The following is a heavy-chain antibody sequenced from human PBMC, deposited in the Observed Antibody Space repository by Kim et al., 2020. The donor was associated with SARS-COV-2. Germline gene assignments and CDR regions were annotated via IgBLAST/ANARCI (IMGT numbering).Heavy chain of an antibody. D-gene: IGHD4-17*01. Sequence: GGSLRLSCAASGFTVSSNYMSWVRQAPGKGLEWVSVIYSGGSTYYADSVKGRFTISRDNSKNTLYLQMNSLRAEDTAVYYCARSSDYGAHYYYYGMDVWGQGTTATVPS. V-gene: IGHV3-53*01. CDR2: IYSGGST. J-gene: IGHJ6*02. CDR3: ARSSDYGAHYYYYGMDV. CDR1: GFTVSSNY.